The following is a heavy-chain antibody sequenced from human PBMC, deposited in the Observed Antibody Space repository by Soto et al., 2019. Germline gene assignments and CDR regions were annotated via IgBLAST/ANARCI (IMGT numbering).Heavy chain of an antibody. CDR3: AREPAYCGGDCYFDY. D-gene: IGHD2-21*02. J-gene: IGHJ4*02. V-gene: IGHV3-21*01. CDR1: GFTFSSYS. CDR2: ISSSSSYI. Sequence: EVQLVESGGGLVKPGGSLRLSCAASGFTFSSYSMNWVRQAPGKGLEWVSSISSSSSYIYYADSVKGRFTISRDNAKTSLYLQMNSLRAEDTAVYYCAREPAYCGGDCYFDYWGQGTLVTVSS.